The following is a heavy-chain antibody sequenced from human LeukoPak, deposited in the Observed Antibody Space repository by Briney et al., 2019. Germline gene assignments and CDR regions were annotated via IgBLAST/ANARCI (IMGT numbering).Heavy chain of an antibody. CDR1: GGSFSGYD. CDR2: INHSGST. V-gene: IGHV4-34*01. Sequence: SETLSLTCAVYGGSFSGYDWSWIRQPPGKGLEWIGEINHSGSTNYNPSLKSRVTISVDTSKNQFSLKLSSVSAADTAVYYCARGQRPFSSFDIWGRGTMVTVSS. CDR3: ARGQRPFSSFDI. J-gene: IGHJ3*02.